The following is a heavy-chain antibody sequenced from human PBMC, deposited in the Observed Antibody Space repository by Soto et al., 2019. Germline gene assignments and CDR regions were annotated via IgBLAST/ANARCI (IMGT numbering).Heavy chain of an antibody. D-gene: IGHD3-16*01. V-gene: IGHV3-30*19. J-gene: IGHJ4*02. CDR3: ARWGTRGGLDV. CDR2: TSYDGSNK. Sequence: QAQLVESGGGVVQPGTSLRLSCVGSGFTFRSYVIHWVRQAPGKGLEWVALTSYDGSNKYYDHSVKGRFTISRDNSRKTVDLQMDSLRLEYTALYYCARWGTRGGLDVWGQGTLVSVSS. CDR1: GFTFRSYV.